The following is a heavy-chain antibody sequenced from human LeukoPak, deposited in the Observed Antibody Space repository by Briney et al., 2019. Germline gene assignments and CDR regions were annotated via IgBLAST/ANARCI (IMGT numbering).Heavy chain of an antibody. V-gene: IGHV3-7*01. CDR1: GFTFSNYW. Sequence: GGSLRLSCAASGFTFSNYWLSWVRQAPGKGLEWVANIKEDGSEKYYVDSVKGRFTISRDNARNSLYLQMNSLRAEDTAVYYCARGRQLGYWGQGTLVTVSS. J-gene: IGHJ4*02. CDR3: ARGRQLGY. CDR2: IKEDGSEK. D-gene: IGHD6-13*01.